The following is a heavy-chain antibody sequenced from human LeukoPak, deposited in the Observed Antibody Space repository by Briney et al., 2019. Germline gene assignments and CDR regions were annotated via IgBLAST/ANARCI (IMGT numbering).Heavy chain of an antibody. Sequence: GGSLRLSCAASGFTVSSNYMTWVRQAPGKGLEWVSLIYSDGSTYYAGSVKGRFTISRDNSKNTLYLQMNSLRAEDTAVYYCVRDQSRSFDYWGQGTLVTVSS. CDR1: GFTVSSNY. CDR3: VRDQSRSFDY. D-gene: IGHD3-10*01. CDR2: IYSDGST. J-gene: IGHJ4*02. V-gene: IGHV3-53*01.